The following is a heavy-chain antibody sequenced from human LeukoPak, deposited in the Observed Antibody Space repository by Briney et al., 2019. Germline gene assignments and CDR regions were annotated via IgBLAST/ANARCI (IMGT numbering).Heavy chain of an antibody. CDR3: TTVGPNPPTGYPTNYYIDY. Sequence: GGSLRLSCAASGFTFSNAWMSWVRQAPGKGLEWVGRIKSKIDGGTTDYAAPVKGRFTISRDDSKNTLYVQMNSLKTEDTAVYYCTTVGPNPPTGYPTNYYIDYWGQGTLVTVSS. V-gene: IGHV3-15*01. J-gene: IGHJ4*02. D-gene: IGHD3-9*01. CDR2: IKSKIDGGTT. CDR1: GFTFSNAW.